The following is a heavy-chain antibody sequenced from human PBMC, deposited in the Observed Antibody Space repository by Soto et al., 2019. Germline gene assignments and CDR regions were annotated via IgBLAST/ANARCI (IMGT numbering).Heavy chain of an antibody. CDR3: ARRKLIGYMQASFDY. CDR2: IYPGDSDT. Sequence: PGESLKISCKCSGYSFTSYWIGWVRQMPGKGLEWMGIIYPGDSDTRYSPSFQGQVTISADKSISTAYLQWSSLKALDTAMYYCARRKLIGYMQASFDYWGQGPLVTVSS. D-gene: IGHD2-2*02. V-gene: IGHV5-51*01. J-gene: IGHJ4*02. CDR1: GYSFTSYW.